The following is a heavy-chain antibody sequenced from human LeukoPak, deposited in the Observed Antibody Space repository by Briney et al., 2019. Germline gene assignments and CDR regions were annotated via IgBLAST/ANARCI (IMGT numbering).Heavy chain of an antibody. CDR1: GGCISSGGYY. V-gene: IGHV4-31*03. J-gene: IGHJ6*02. CDR3: ARDRIPYGVDV. Sequence: SETLSLTCTVSGGCISSGGYYWSWIRQHPGKGLEWIGYIYYSGSTYYNPSLKSRVTISVDTSKNQFSLKLSSVTAADTAVYYCARDRIPYGVDVWGQGTTVTVSS. D-gene: IGHD2-15*01. CDR2: IYYSGST.